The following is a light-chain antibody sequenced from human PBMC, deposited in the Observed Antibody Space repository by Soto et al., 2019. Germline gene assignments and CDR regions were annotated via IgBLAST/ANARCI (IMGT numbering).Light chain of an antibody. Sequence: EFVLTQSPATLSLSPGGAATLSCRASESVASPNLAWYQQKPGQAPRLLFYSASRRATGVPDRFSGSGSGTDFTLTISRLEPEDFAVYYCQQYGSSPRTFGPGTKVDIK. CDR2: SAS. CDR1: ESVASPN. J-gene: IGKJ3*01. CDR3: QQYGSSPRT. V-gene: IGKV3-20*01.